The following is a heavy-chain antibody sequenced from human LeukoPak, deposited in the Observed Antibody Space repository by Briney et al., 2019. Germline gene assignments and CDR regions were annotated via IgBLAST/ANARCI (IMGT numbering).Heavy chain of an antibody. J-gene: IGHJ6*03. CDR1: GGTFSSHG. D-gene: IGHD4-11*01. V-gene: IGHV1-69*05. CDR2: IIPIFGAT. CDR3: ASTVTTPGYYYYMDV. Sequence: SVTVSFKASGGTFSSHGFSWVRQAPGQGLEWMGGIIPIFGATNYAQKFQGRVTITTDDSTSTGYMELSSLRSEDTAVYYCASTVTTPGYYYYMDVWGKGTTVTVSS.